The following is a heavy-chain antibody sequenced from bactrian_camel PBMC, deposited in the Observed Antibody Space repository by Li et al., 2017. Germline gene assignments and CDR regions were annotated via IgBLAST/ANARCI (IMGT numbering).Heavy chain of an antibody. Sequence: VQLVESGGGSVQAGGSLRLSCTASGLNFDETDMAWYRQTPGNGCEMVSVFDSDGGTRYVDSAKGRFTISRDTAENMVYLQMHSLEPEDTAMYYCAARLLALCRYDCYEGLRCHYPTWTQGTQVTVS. J-gene: IGHJ4*01. CDR1: GLNFDETD. D-gene: IGHD1*01. CDR2: FDSDGGT. V-gene: IGHV3S10*01.